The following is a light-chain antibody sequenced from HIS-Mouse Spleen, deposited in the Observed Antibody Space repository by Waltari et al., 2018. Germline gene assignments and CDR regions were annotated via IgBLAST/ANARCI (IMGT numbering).Light chain of an antibody. V-gene: IGLV2-11*01. CDR3: CSYAGSYTFVV. CDR2: DVS. CDR1: SRDVGVYNY. Sequence: QSALTQPRSVSGSPGQSVTISCTGTSRDVGVYNYVPWYQQHPGKAPKLMIYDVSKRPSGVPDRFSGSKSGNTASLTISGLQAEDEADYYCCSYAGSYTFVVFGGGTKLTVL. J-gene: IGLJ2*01.